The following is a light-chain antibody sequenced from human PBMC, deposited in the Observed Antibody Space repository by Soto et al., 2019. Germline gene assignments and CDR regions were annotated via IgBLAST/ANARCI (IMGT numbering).Light chain of an antibody. J-gene: IGLJ2*01. Sequence: QSVLTQSPSASASLGASVKLTCSLSSGHSSYAIAWHQQQPEKGTRYLMKLDSDGSHTKGDAIPDRFSGSSSGAERYLTISSLQSEDEADYYCQTWGTGIHVVFGGGTQLTVL. V-gene: IGLV4-69*01. CDR2: LDSDGSH. CDR1: SGHSSYA. CDR3: QTWGTGIHVV.